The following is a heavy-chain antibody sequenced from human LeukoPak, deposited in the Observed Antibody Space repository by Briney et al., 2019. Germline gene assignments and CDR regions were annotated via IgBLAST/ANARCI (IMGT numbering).Heavy chain of an antibody. D-gene: IGHD3-10*01. Sequence: ASVKVSCKASGYTFTGYYMHWVRQAPGKGLEWMGWINPNSGGTNYAQKFQGRVTMTRDTSISTAYMELSRLRSDDTAVYYCARGALKLLWFREPSFCYFDYWAREPWSPSPQ. CDR2: INPNSGGT. CDR1: GYTFTGYY. CDR3: ARGALKLLWFREPSFCYFDY. V-gene: IGHV1-2*02. J-gene: IGHJ4*02.